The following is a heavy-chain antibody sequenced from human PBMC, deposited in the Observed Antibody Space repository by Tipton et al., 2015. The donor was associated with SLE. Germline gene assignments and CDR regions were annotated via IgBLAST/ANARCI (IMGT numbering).Heavy chain of an antibody. CDR3: ATKTGTVAAPFDY. Sequence: SLRLSCAASGFTFSSYSMNWVRQAPGKGLEWVSSISSSSSYIYYADSVKGRFTISRDNSKNTLYLQMNSLRAEDTAVYYCATKTGTVAAPFDYWGQGTLVTVSS. V-gene: IGHV3-21*04. J-gene: IGHJ4*02. CDR1: GFTFSSYS. CDR2: ISSSSSYI. D-gene: IGHD6-19*01.